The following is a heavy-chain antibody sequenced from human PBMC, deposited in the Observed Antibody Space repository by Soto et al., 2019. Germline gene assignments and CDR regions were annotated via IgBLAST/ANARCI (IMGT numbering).Heavy chain of an antibody. D-gene: IGHD3-22*01. CDR2: ISYSGNT. V-gene: IGHV4-59*01. Sequence: PSETLSLTCSVSGGSISSYYWTWIRQPPGRGLEYIEYISYSGNTYYNPSLRGRVTISLDTSKNQFSLQLSSVTAADMAVYYCAKENYASSGAPFLDYWGQGTLVTVSS. J-gene: IGHJ4*02. CDR3: AKENYASSGAPFLDY. CDR1: GGSISSYY.